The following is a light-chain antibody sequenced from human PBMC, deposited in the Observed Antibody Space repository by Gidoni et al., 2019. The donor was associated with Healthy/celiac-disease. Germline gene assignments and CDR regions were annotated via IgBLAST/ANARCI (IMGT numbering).Light chain of an antibody. J-gene: IGKJ1*01. CDR1: QSVSSY. CDR2: DAS. V-gene: IGKV3-11*01. CDR3: QQRSNWPRT. Sequence: EIVLTQSPATLSLSPGESATLSCRASQSVSSYLAWYQQKPGQAPRLLIYDASNRATGIPARFSGSGSGTVFTLTISSLEPEDFAVYYCQQRSNWPRTFGQGTRVEIK.